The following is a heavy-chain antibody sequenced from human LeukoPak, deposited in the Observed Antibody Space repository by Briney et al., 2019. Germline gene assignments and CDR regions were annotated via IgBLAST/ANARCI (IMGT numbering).Heavy chain of an antibody. D-gene: IGHD6-13*01. CDR1: GGSISSYY. V-gene: IGHV4-4*07. CDR3: ARQPGYSSSWSFDY. J-gene: IGHJ4*02. CDR2: IYTSGST. Sequence: SETLSLTCTVSGGSISSYYWSWIRQPAGKGLEWIGRIYTSGSTNHNPSLKSRVTMSVDTSKNQFSLKLSSVTAADTAVYYCARQPGYSSSWSFDYWGQGTLVTVSS.